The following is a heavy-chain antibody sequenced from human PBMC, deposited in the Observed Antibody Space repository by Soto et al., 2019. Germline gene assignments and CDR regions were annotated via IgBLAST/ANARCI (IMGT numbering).Heavy chain of an antibody. Sequence: PSETLSLTCTVSGGSISSSSYYWGWIRQPPGKVLELIGIIYYSGSIYYNPSLKSRATISVDTSKNQFSLKLSSVTAADTAVYYCARLDYDILTGPPYFDYWGQGTLVTVSS. CDR1: GGSISSSSYY. J-gene: IGHJ4*02. V-gene: IGHV4-39*01. D-gene: IGHD3-9*01. CDR2: IYYSGSI. CDR3: ARLDYDILTGPPYFDY.